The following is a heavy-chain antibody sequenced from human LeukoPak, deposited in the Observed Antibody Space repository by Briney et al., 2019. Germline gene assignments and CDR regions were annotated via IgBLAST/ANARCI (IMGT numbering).Heavy chain of an antibody. D-gene: IGHD6-19*01. CDR3: AKDVSSGWYSWFDP. Sequence: PGGSLRRYGAASGFTFDDYAMHWVRQAPGKGLVWVSLISGDGGSTYYADSVKGRFTISRDNSKNSLYLQMNSLRTEDTALYYCAKDVSSGWYSWFDPWGQGTLVTVSS. CDR2: ISGDGGST. J-gene: IGHJ5*02. CDR1: GFTFDDYA. V-gene: IGHV3-43*02.